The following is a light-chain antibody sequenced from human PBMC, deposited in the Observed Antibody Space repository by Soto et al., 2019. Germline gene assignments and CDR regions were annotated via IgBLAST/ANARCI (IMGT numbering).Light chain of an antibody. CDR1: QGISRF. CDR3: QQLRGYTWT. V-gene: IGKV1-9*01. CDR2: AAS. J-gene: IGKJ1*01. Sequence: DIQLTQSPSFVSASVGDRVTFTCRASQGISRFLTWYQHTPGKAPKLLVYAASTLESGVPSRFSGSGSGTEFTLTISSLQPEDFATYYCQQLRGYTWTFGQGTKVDIK.